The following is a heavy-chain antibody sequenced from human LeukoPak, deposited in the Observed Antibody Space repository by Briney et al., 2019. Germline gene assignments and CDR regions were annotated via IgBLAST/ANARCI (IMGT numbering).Heavy chain of an antibody. V-gene: IGHV3-23*01. CDR1: GFTFSSYA. Sequence: GGSLRLSCAASGFTFSSYAMSWVRQAPGKGLEWVSAISGSGGSTYYADSVKGRFTISRDNSKNTLYLQMNSLRAEDTAVYYCAKDAAPLYYASGGMDVWGQGTTVTVSS. CDR3: AKDAAPLYYASGGMDV. J-gene: IGHJ6*02. CDR2: ISGSGGST. D-gene: IGHD3-10*01.